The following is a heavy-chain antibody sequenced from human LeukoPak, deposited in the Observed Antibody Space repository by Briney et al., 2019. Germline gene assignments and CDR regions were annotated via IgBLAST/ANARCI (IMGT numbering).Heavy chain of an antibody. V-gene: IGHV3-48*01. Sequence: GGSLRLSCAASGFTFSSYWMHWVRQAPGKGLEWVSYISSSSSTIYYADSVKGRFTISRDSAKSSLYLQMNSLRAEDTAVYYCATGFMTAPYYFDYWGQGTLVTVSS. CDR2: ISSSSSTI. CDR1: GFTFSSYW. J-gene: IGHJ4*02. CDR3: ATGFMTAPYYFDY. D-gene: IGHD3-16*01.